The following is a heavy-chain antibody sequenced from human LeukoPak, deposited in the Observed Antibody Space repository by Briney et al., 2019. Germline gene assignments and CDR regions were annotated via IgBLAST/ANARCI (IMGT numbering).Heavy chain of an antibody. D-gene: IGHD5-18*01. J-gene: IGHJ4*02. CDR3: ASSEYSYGPLNY. CDR2: IWFDGSNR. Sequence: GGSLRLSCAASGFTFSSYGMHWVRQAPGKGLEWVAVIWFDGSNRYCADSVKGRFTISRDNSKNTLYLQMDSLRAEDTAVYYCASSEYSYGPLNYWGQGTLVTVSS. CDR1: GFTFSSYG. V-gene: IGHV3-33*01.